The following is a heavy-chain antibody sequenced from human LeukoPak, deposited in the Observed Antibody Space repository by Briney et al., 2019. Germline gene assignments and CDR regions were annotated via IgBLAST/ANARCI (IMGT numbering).Heavy chain of an antibody. D-gene: IGHD1-7*01. CDR2: TYYRSKWYN. Sequence: SQTLSLPCAISGDSVSSNSAAWNWIRQSPSRGLEWLGRTYYRSKWYNDYAVSVKSRITINPDTSKNQFSLQLNSVTPEDTAVYYCASWNYDTYYFDYWGQGTLVTVSS. CDR3: ASWNYDTYYFDY. J-gene: IGHJ4*02. V-gene: IGHV6-1*01. CDR1: GDSVSSNSAA.